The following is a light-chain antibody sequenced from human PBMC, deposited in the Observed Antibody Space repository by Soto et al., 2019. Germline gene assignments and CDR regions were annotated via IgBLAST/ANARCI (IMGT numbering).Light chain of an antibody. V-gene: IGLV2-14*03. CDR3: SSYTTSSTYV. Sequence: QPVLTQPAPVSGVPGQAITISRTGNSRDVGGYNYVSWYQQHPGKAPKLMIYDVSNRPSGVSNRFSGFKSGNTASLTISGLHAEDEDAYYCSSYTTSSTYVFGTGTKVTVL. CDR1: SRDVGGYNY. J-gene: IGLJ1*01. CDR2: DVS.